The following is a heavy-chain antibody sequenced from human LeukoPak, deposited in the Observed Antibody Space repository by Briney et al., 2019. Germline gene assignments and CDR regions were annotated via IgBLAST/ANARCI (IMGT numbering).Heavy chain of an antibody. V-gene: IGHV3-33*01. D-gene: IGHD5-12*01. CDR1: GFTFSHYG. J-gene: IGHJ4*02. CDR2: IWYDGSNT. CDR3: ARAFVDIVAAGYFDY. Sequence: GGSLRLSCAASGFTFSHYGMHWVRQAPGKGLEWVAVIWYDGSNTYYADSVKGRFTISRDNSKNTLYLQMNSLRAEDTAVYYCARAFVDIVAAGYFDYWGQGTLVTVSS.